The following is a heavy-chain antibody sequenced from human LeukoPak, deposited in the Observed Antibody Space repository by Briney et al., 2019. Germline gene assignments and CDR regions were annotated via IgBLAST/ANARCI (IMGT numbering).Heavy chain of an antibody. CDR3: ARAAEGYYDSSGYYDEYFQH. CDR2: IYYSGST. D-gene: IGHD3-22*01. CDR1: GGSISSGGYY. J-gene: IGHJ1*01. Sequence: SQTLSLTCTVSGGSISSGGYYWSWIRQHPGKGLEWIGYIYYSGSTYYNPSLKSRVTISVDTSKNQFSLKLSSVTAADTAVYYCARAAEGYYDSSGYYDEYFQHWGQGTLVTVSS. V-gene: IGHV4-31*03.